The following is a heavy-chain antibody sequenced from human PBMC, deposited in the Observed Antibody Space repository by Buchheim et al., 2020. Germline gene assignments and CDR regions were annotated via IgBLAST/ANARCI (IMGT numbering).Heavy chain of an antibody. CDR1: GFTFSSYS. CDR2: ISSGNTITT. CDR3: ARRGVREFDY. Sequence: DVQLVESGGGLIQPGGSLRLSCAASGFTFSSYSMNWVRQAPGKGLEWVSYISSGNTITTHYADSVLGRFTISRDNAKNSLYLQMNSLRDEDTAVYCCARRGVREFDYWGQGTL. D-gene: IGHD1-26*01. J-gene: IGHJ4*02. V-gene: IGHV3-48*02.